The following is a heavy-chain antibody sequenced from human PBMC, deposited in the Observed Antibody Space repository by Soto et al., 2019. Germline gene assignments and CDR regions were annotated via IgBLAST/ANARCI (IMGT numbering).Heavy chain of an antibody. D-gene: IGHD1-26*01. CDR1: GYSISISNW. V-gene: IGHV4-28*01. CDR2: FYYSGTT. J-gene: IGHJ4*02. CDR3: ARREIQGPIDY. Sequence: SETLSLTCDVSGYSISISNWWGWIRQPPGKELEWIGYFYYSGTTYYNPSLKSRVTMSVDTSKNQFSLKLTSVTAVDTAVYYCARREIQGPIDYWGQG.